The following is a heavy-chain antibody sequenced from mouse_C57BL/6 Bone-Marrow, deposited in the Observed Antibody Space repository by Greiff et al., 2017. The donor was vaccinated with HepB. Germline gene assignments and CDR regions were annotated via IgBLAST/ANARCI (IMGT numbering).Heavy chain of an antibody. CDR1: GFTFSDYY. Sequence: EVQGVESGGGLVQPGGSLKLSCAASGFTFSDYYMYWVRQTPEKRLEWVAYISNGGGSTYYPDTVKGRFTISRDNAKNTLYLQMSRLKSEDTAMYYCARLGFVYWGQGTTLTVSS. J-gene: IGHJ2*01. V-gene: IGHV5-12*01. CDR3: ARLGFVY. CDR2: ISNGGGST.